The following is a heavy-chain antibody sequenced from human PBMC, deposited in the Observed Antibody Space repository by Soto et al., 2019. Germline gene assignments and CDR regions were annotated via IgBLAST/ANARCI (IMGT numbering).Heavy chain of an antibody. CDR3: AREVQVHSPAFVY. V-gene: IGHV1-69*19. CDR1: GGTFNTYA. J-gene: IGHJ4*02. Sequence: QVQLVQSGAEMKKPGSSVKVSCQSSGGTFNTYAMNWVRQAPGQGPEWMGDISPMFAAANYAPKFQGRVTITADEATGTSYLQLSSLSSEDTALYFCAREVQVHSPAFVYWGQGTRVTVSS. CDR2: ISPMFAAA. D-gene: IGHD2-15*01.